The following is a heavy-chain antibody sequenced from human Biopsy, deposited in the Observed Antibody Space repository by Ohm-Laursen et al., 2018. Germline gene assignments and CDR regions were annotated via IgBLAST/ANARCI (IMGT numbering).Heavy chain of an antibody. V-gene: IGHV2-70*04. D-gene: IGHD1-1*01. J-gene: IGHJ4*01. Sequence: TQTLTLTSSFSGFSLSSTGMRISWVRKPPGKALECLGRIDWDDDKFYSPSLETRLSLSKGTTTNQVVLTLTDVDPEDTATYYCARTRAHNFGALEFWGQGILVTVSS. CDR3: ARTRAHNFGALEF. CDR1: GFSLSSTGMR. CDR2: IDWDDDK.